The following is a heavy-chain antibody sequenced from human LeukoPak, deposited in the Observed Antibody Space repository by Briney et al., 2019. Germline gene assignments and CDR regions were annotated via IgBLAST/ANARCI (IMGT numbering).Heavy chain of an antibody. V-gene: IGHV3-23*01. Sequence: PGGSLGLSCAASGFTFSNYAMNWVRQAPGKGLEWVSALSEGGGSTYYADSVKGRFTISRDNSKNTLYLQMNSLRAEDTAVYYCAKGIVPAAKYYFDYWGQGTLVTVSS. CDR2: LSEGGGST. CDR1: GFTFSNYA. J-gene: IGHJ4*02. D-gene: IGHD2-2*01. CDR3: AKGIVPAAKYYFDY.